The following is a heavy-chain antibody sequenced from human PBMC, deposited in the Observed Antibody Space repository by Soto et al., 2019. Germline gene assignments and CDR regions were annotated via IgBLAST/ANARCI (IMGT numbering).Heavy chain of an antibody. CDR1: GFTFSDYY. V-gene: IGHV3-11*01. J-gene: IGHJ5*02. CDR2: ISSSGSTI. CDR3: AVDPRLYYDFWSGPNWFDP. D-gene: IGHD3-3*01. Sequence: PGGSLRLSCAASGFTFSDYYMSWIRQAPGKGLEWVSYISSSGSTIYYADSVKGRFTISRDNAKNSLYLQMNSLRAEDTAVYYCAVDPRLYYDFWSGPNWFDPWGQGTLVTVSS.